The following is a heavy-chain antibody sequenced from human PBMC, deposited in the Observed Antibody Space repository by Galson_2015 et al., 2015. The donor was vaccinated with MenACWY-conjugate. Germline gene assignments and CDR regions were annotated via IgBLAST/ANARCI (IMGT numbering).Heavy chain of an antibody. D-gene: IGHD2-2*01. CDR1: GFTVNTNY. J-gene: IGHJ6*03. CDR3: ARAGSENCRTTNCLSLGAKFSYYYYMDV. CDR2: IYSGGST. Sequence: FLRLSCAASGFTVNTNYMTWVRQAPGKGLEWVSIIYSGGSTYYPDSVRGRFTISRDNSKNTLYLQMDSLRADDTAIYYCARAGSENCRTTNCLSLGAKFSYYYYMDVWGKGTLVTVSS. V-gene: IGHV3-53*01.